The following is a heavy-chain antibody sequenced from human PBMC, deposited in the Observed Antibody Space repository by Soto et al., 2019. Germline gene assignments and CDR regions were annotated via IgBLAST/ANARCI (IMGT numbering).Heavy chain of an antibody. D-gene: IGHD3-3*01. CDR2: ISSSSSYI. CDR1: GFTFSSYS. J-gene: IGHJ5*02. Sequence: GGSLRFSCAASGFTFSSYSMNWVRQAPGKGLEWVSSISSSSSYIYYADSVKGRFTISRDNAKNSLYLQMNSLRAEDTAVYYCARKTGDITTTGPFDPWGQGTLVTVSS. CDR3: ARKTGDITTTGPFDP. V-gene: IGHV3-21*01.